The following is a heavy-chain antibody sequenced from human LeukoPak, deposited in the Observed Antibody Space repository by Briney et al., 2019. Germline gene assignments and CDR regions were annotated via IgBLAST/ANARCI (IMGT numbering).Heavy chain of an antibody. CDR2: INTSGGTT. CDR3: ARDRSHRYYHSTGYAFDY. J-gene: IGHJ4*02. CDR1: GYTFTSYS. Sequence: ASVKVSCKASGYTFTSYSMHWVRRAPGQGLEWMGIINTSGGTTNYAQKFQGRVTMTRDTSTSTVYMDLSSLRSEDTAMYYCARDRSHRYYHSTGYAFDYWGQGTLVTVSS. V-gene: IGHV1-46*01. D-gene: IGHD3-22*01.